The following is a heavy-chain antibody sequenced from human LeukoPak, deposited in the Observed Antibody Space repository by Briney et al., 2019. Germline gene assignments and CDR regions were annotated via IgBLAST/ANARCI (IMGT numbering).Heavy chain of an antibody. CDR2: ISGSAGTI. J-gene: IGHJ4*02. CDR1: GFTFSDFY. V-gene: IGHV3-11*01. CDR3: ARAYYSTNWYNY. Sequence: GGSLRLSCAASGFTFSDFYMSWIRQAPGKGLEWVSYISGSAGTINYADSVRGRFTISRDNTKNSLYLQMSSLRAEDTAIYYCARAYYSTNWYNYWGQGTLGTVSS. D-gene: IGHD6-13*01.